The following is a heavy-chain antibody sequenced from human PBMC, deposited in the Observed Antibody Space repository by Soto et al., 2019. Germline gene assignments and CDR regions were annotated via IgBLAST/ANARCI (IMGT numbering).Heavy chain of an antibody. CDR3: ATWVDYGDFEGFDF. D-gene: IGHD4-17*01. CDR2: VDPNGGGS. CDR1: GYSFTDYK. Sequence: ASVKVSCKTSGYSFTDYKLHWVRQAPGQGLEWMGRVDPNGGGSNSAQKFQGSVTMTWDTSITTAYLDLTRLTTNDTATYFCATWVDYGDFEGFDFWGQGTLVTVSS. J-gene: IGHJ4*02. V-gene: IGHV1-2*04.